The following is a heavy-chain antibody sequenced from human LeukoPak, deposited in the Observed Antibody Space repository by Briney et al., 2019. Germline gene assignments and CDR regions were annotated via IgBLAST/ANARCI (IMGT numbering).Heavy chain of an antibody. CDR3: ARGRVSGLRFLEWTRIFDY. CDR1: GGSFSGYY. CDR2: INHSGST. J-gene: IGHJ4*02. D-gene: IGHD3-3*01. Sequence: SETLSLTCAVYGGSFSGYYWSWIRQPPGKGLEWIGEINHSGSTNYNPSLESRVTISVDTSKNQFSLKLSSVTAADTAVYYCARGRVSGLRFLEWTRIFDYWGQGTLVTVSS. V-gene: IGHV4-34*01.